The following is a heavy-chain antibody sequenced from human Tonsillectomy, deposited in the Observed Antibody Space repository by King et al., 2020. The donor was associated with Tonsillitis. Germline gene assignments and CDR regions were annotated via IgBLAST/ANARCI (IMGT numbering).Heavy chain of an antibody. J-gene: IGHJ4*02. V-gene: IGHV3-15*01. CDR1: RFTFTDTW. CDR3: TTASPVTPDNDSSGYPINWDYDY. Sequence: VQLVESGGGLVKSGGSLRLSCAASRFTFTDTWMSWVRQAPGKGLEWIGRMKSKNHGGTIDYAAPVKGRFTISRDDSKNTLYLQMNSLRTEDTAVYYCTTASPVTPDNDSSGYPINWDYDYWGQGTLVTVSS. D-gene: IGHD3-22*01. CDR2: MKSKNHGGTI.